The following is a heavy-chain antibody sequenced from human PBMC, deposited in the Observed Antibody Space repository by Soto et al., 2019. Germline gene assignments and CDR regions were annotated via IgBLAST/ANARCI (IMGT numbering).Heavy chain of an antibody. V-gene: IGHV4-59*01. CDR3: ARSNWNFPFDY. Sequence: PSETLSLTCTVSGGSISSFYWNWIRQSPGKGLEWIGYIYYTGTTNYNPSLKSRVTMSLDTSKDQFSLNLTSVTAADTAVYYCARSNWNFPFDYGGQGTLFTFSS. D-gene: IGHD1-7*01. CDR2: IYYTGTT. J-gene: IGHJ4*02. CDR1: GGSISSFY.